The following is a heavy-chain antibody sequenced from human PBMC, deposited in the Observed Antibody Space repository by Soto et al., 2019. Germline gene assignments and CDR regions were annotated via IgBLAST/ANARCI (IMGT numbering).Heavy chain of an antibody. CDR3: ARESAIGVGTTSY. CDR2: VSAYNGKS. V-gene: IGHV1-18*01. J-gene: IGHJ4*02. CDR1: GYIFSNYG. D-gene: IGHD3-22*01. Sequence: ASVKVSCKASGYIFSNYGISWMRQVPGQGLEWMGWVSAYNGKSNYTQKFQGRVTMTTDTATNTAYMELRSLRSDDTAVYYCARESAIGVGTTSYWGQGTLVTVSS.